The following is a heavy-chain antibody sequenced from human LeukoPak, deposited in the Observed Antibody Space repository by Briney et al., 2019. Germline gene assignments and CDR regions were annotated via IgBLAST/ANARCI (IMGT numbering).Heavy chain of an antibody. CDR2: INHSGST. V-gene: IGHV4-4*02. J-gene: IGHJ3*02. Sequence: SETLSLTCAVSGGSISSSNWWRWVRQPPGKGLEWIGEINHSGSTNYNPSLKSRVTISVDTSKNQFSLKLSSVTAADTAVYYCRYSSSWYSAFDIWGQGTMVTVSS. CDR1: GGSISSSNW. D-gene: IGHD6-13*01. CDR3: RYSSSWYSAFDI.